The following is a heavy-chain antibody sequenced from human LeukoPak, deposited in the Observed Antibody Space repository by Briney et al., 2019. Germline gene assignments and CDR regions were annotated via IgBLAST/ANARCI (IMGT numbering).Heavy chain of an antibody. V-gene: IGHV1-69*13. CDR2: IIPIFGTA. Sequence: EASVKVSCKASGGTFSSYAISWVRQAPGQGLEWMGGIIPIFGTANYAQKFQGRVTITADESTSTAYMELSSLRSEDTAVYYCATGGSVGATTVDWFDPWGQGTLVTVSS. CDR3: ATGGSVGATTVDWFDP. D-gene: IGHD1-26*01. J-gene: IGHJ5*02. CDR1: GGTFSSYA.